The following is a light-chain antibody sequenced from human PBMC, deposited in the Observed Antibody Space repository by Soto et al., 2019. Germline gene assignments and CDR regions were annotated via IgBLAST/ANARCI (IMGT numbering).Light chain of an antibody. CDR3: AAWDDSLSGWV. CDR2: KNN. V-gene: IGLV1-47*01. J-gene: IGLJ3*02. Sequence: QPVLTQPPSASGTPGQRVTISCSGRTSNIGTNYVYWYQHLPGAAPKLLIYKNNQRPSGVPDRFSGSKSGTSASLAISGLRSEDEADYYCAAWDDSLSGWVFGGGTQLTVL. CDR1: TSNIGTNY.